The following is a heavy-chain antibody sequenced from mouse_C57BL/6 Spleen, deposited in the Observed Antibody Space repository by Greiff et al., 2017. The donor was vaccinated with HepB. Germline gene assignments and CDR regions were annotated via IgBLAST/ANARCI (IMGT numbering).Heavy chain of an antibody. V-gene: IGHV1-39*01. CDR2: INPNYGTT. Sequence: EVQLQQSGPELVKPGASVKISCKASGYSFTDYNMNWVKQSTGQSLEWIGVINPNYGTTSYNQKFKGKATLTVDHSSSTAYMQLNSLTSDDSAVYYCARLDGSSYGGAMDYWGQGTSVTVSS. CDR1: GYSFTDYN. CDR3: ARLDGSSYGGAMDY. J-gene: IGHJ4*01. D-gene: IGHD1-1*01.